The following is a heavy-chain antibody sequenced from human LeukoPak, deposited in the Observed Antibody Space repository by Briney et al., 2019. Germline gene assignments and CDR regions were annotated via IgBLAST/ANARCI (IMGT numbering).Heavy chain of an antibody. CDR2: ISDSSSYT. CDR3: ARRYTGYGILDY. D-gene: IGHD5-12*01. V-gene: IGHV3-11*03. J-gene: IGHJ4*02. Sequence: PGGSLRLSCAASGLTFSDYYMSWIRQAPGKGLEWVSYISDSSSYTDYADSVKGRFTISRDNSKNSLYLQMNSLRAEDTAVYYCARRYTGYGILDYWGRGTLVTVSS. CDR1: GLTFSDYY.